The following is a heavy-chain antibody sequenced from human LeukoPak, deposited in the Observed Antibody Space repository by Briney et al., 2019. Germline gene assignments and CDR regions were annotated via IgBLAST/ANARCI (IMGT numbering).Heavy chain of an antibody. V-gene: IGHV3-30-3*01. D-gene: IGHD2-2*01. J-gene: IGHJ3*02. Sequence: GGSLRLSCAASGFTFSSYAMHWVRQAPGKGLEWVAVISYDGSNKYYADSVKGRFTISRDNSKNTLYLQMNSLRAEDTAVYYCARRSQCNRSSCSRGGGFDIWGQGTMVTVSS. CDR3: ARRSQCNRSSCSRGGGFDI. CDR2: ISYDGSNK. CDR1: GFTFSSYA.